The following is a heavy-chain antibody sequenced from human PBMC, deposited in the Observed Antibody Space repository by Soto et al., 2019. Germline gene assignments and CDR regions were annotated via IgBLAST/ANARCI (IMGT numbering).Heavy chain of an antibody. CDR3: VREVVAPHYYYGMDV. V-gene: IGHV1-18*01. Sequence: GASVKVSCKASGYTFTRSGISWVRQAPGQGLEWMGWISTYNGDTNYAQTFQGRVTMTTDTSTSTVHMEVRSLRSDDTAVYYCVREVVAPHYYYGMDVWGQGTPVTLSS. D-gene: IGHD5-12*01. CDR2: ISTYNGDT. J-gene: IGHJ6*02. CDR1: GYTFTRSG.